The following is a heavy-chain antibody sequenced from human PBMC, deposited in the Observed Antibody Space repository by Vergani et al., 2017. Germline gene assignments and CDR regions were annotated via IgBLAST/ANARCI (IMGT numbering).Heavy chain of an antibody. V-gene: IGHV3-23*04. CDR2: VSGSSATP. J-gene: IGHJ4*02. CDR3: AKDLVSSTSSLYFDY. Sequence: EVQLVESGGGLVQPGGSLRLSCEASGFSFPGYAMSWVRQAPGKGLEWVSSVSGSSATPYYADSVKGRFIISRDNSKNTLHLQMNSLRADDTAVYYCAKDLVSSTSSLYFDYWGQGTLVTVPS. CDR1: GFSFPGYA. D-gene: IGHD6-6*01.